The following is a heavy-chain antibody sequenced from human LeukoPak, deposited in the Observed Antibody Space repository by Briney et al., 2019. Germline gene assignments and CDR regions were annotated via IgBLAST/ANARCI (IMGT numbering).Heavy chain of an antibody. CDR3: AKDGGLWVSAHWGDS. Sequence: GGSLRLSCAASGFTFSSYGMHWVRQAPGKGLEWVAVISYDGSNKYYADSVKGRFTVSRDNSKNTLFLQMNSLRAEDTAVYYCAKDGGLWVSAHWGDSWGRGTLVTVSS. CDR1: GFTFSSYG. CDR2: ISYDGSNK. D-gene: IGHD7-27*01. V-gene: IGHV3-30*18. J-gene: IGHJ4*02.